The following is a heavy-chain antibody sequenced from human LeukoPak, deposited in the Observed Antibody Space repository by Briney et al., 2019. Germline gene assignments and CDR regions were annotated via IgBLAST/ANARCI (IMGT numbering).Heavy chain of an antibody. CDR1: GYTFTGYY. CDR3: ARDLGYCSSTSCYNWFDP. Sequence: ASVKVSCKASGYTFTGYYMHWVRQAPGQGLEWMGWINPNSGGTNYAQKFQGRVTMTRDTSISTAYMERSRLTSDDTAVYYCARDLGYCSSTSCYNWFDPWGQGTLVTVSS. D-gene: IGHD2-2*01. V-gene: IGHV1-2*02. J-gene: IGHJ5*02. CDR2: INPNSGGT.